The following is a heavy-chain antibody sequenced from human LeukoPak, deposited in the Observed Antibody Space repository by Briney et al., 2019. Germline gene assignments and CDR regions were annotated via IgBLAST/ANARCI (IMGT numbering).Heavy chain of an antibody. CDR3: ARERLGYGVGGPIDY. V-gene: IGHV1-46*03. J-gene: IGHJ4*02. CDR1: GYTFTSYY. D-gene: IGHD4-17*01. Sequence: ASVKVSCKASGYTFTSYYMHWVRQAPGQGLEWMGIINPSGGSTSYAQKFQGRVTMTRDTSTSTVYMELSSLRSEDTAVYYSARERLGYGVGGPIDYWGQGTLVTVSS. CDR2: INPSGGST.